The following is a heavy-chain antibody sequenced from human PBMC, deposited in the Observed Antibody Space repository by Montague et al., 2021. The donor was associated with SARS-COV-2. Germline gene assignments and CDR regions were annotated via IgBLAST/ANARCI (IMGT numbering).Heavy chain of an antibody. CDR1: GGSISSDDYY. D-gene: IGHD6-13*01. V-gene: IGHV4-61*08. CDR2: IYYSGST. J-gene: IGHJ4*02. CDR3: ARVPFSSSWYYLDY. Sequence: SETLSLTCTVSGGSISSDDYYWSWIRQPPGKGLEWIGYIYYSGSTKYNPSLESRVTMSIDTSESQFSLHLRSVTAADTGVYYCARVPFSSSWYYLDYWGQGTLVTVSS.